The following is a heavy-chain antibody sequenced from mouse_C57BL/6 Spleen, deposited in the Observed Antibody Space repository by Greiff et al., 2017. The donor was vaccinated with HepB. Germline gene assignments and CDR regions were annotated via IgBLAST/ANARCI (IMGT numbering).Heavy chain of an antibody. J-gene: IGHJ4*01. CDR3: AAAPVDY. V-gene: IGHV1-50*01. D-gene: IGHD6-1*01. Sequence: QVQLQQPGAELVKPGASVKLSCKASGYTFTSYWMQWVKQRPEQGLEWIGEIDPSDSYTNYNQKFKGKATLTVDTSSSTAYMQLSSLTSEDSAVYYCAAAPVDYWGQGTSVTVSS. CDR1: GYTFTSYW. CDR2: IDPSDSYT.